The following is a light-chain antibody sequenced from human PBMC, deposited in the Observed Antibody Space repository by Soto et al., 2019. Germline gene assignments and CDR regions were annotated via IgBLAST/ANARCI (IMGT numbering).Light chain of an antibody. V-gene: IGLV2-23*02. CDR3: CSYAGSRSYV. CDR1: SSDVGSYNL. CDR2: EVS. J-gene: IGLJ1*01. Sequence: QSVPTQPASVSGFPGQSITISCTGTSSDVGSYNLVSWYQQHPGKAPKLMIYEVSKRPSGVSNRFSGSKSGNTASLTISGLQAEDEADYYCCSYAGSRSYVFGTGTKVTVL.